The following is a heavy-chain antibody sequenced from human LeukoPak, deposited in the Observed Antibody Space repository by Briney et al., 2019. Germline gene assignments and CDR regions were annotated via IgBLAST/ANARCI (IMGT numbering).Heavy chain of an antibody. CDR2: IYYDRST. J-gene: IGHJ4*02. Sequence: SETLSLTCTVSGGSISSSTYYWGWIRQPPGKGLEWIGNIYYDRSTYYNPSLKSRVTISVDTSKNQFSLKLNSVTAAVTAVYYCARTGKTLLNYDFDYWGQGTLVTVSS. CDR1: GGSISSSTYY. CDR3: ARTGKTLLNYDFDY. D-gene: IGHD1-7*01. V-gene: IGHV4-39*07.